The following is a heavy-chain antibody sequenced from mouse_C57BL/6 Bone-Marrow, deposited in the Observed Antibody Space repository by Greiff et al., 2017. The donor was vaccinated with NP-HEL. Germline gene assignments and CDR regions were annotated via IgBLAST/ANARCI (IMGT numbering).Heavy chain of an antibody. Sequence: DVKLVESGGGLVKPGGSLKLSCAASGFTFSSYAMSWVRQTPEKRLEWVATISDGGSYTYYPDNVKGRFTIARDNAKNNLYLQMSHLKSEDTAMYYCARDLNGYYAMDYWGQGTSVTVSS. CDR1: GFTFSSYA. CDR2: ISDGGSYT. CDR3: ARDLNGYYAMDY. J-gene: IGHJ4*01. V-gene: IGHV5-4*01.